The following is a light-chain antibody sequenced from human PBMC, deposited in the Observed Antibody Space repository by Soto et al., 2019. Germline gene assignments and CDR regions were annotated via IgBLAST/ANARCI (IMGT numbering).Light chain of an antibody. CDR3: QHYGTSPPMYT. J-gene: IGKJ2*01. Sequence: EIVLTQSPGTLSLSPGESATLPCRASQSVSSSYLAWYQQRPGQAPRLLIYGASSRATGIPDRFSGSGSGTDFTLTISGLESEDFAVYYCQHYGTSPPMYTFGQGTKLEIK. V-gene: IGKV3-20*01. CDR1: QSVSSSY. CDR2: GAS.